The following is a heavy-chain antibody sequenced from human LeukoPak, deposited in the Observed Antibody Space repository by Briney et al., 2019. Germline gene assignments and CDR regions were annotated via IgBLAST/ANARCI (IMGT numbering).Heavy chain of an antibody. CDR1: GGSISSIAW. D-gene: IGHD6-13*01. Sequence: SETLSLTCAVSGGSISSIAWGSWVRQPPGKGLEWFGEVYHSGSTNYNSFLKSRVTISVDKSKNQFSLKLTSATAADTAVYYCARDLGSSWFEPLDYWGQGILVIVSS. J-gene: IGHJ4*02. V-gene: IGHV4-4*02. CDR3: ARDLGSSWFEPLDY. CDR2: VYHSGST.